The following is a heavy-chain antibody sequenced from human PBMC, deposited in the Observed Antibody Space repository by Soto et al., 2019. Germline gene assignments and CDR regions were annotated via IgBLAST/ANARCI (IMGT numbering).Heavy chain of an antibody. CDR1: GFTFSDYY. CDR3: ARDQYSSGWYASGGAPPYDI. CDR2: ISSSGSTI. J-gene: IGHJ3*02. D-gene: IGHD6-19*01. Sequence: QVQLVESGGGLVKPGGSLRLSCAASGFTFSDYYMSWIRQAPGKGLEWVSYISSSGSTIYYADSVKGRFTISRDNAKNSLYLQMNSLRAEDTAVYYCARDQYSSGWYASGGAPPYDIWGQGTMVTVSS. V-gene: IGHV3-11*01.